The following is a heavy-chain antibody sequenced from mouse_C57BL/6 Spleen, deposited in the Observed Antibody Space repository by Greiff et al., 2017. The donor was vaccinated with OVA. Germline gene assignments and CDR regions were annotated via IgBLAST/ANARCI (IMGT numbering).Heavy chain of an antibody. CDR1: GYTFTNYW. V-gene: IGHV1-63*01. CDR2: IYPGGGYT. Sequence: LVESGAELVRPGTSVKMSCKASGYTFTNYWIGWAKQRPGHGLEWIGDIYPGGGYTNYNEKFKGKATLTADKSSSTAYMQFSSLTSEDSAIYYCARLDSSGPYYFDYWGQGTTLTVSS. J-gene: IGHJ2*01. D-gene: IGHD3-2*02. CDR3: ARLDSSGPYYFDY.